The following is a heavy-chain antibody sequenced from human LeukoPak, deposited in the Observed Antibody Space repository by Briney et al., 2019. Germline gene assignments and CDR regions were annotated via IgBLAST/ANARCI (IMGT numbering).Heavy chain of an antibody. CDR1: GYTFTSYD. CDR3: ARVPGITGTTGYYYYYMDV. J-gene: IGHJ6*03. Sequence: ASVKVSCKASGYTFTSYDINWVRQATGQGLEWMGWMNPNSGNTGYARKFQGRVTMTRNTSISTAYMELSSLRSEDTAVYYCARVPGITGTTGYYYYYMDVWGKGTTVTVSS. D-gene: IGHD1-7*01. V-gene: IGHV1-8*01. CDR2: MNPNSGNT.